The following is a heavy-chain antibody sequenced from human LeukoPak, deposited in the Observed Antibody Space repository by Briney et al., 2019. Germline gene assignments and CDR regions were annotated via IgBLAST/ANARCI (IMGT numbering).Heavy chain of an antibody. J-gene: IGHJ4*02. CDR1: GFTFNYYA. CDR2: ISDNEGKT. D-gene: IGHD3-3*02. Sequence: PGGSLRLSCAASGFTFNYYAMSWVRQAPGKGLEWVSVISDNEGKTYYTDSVKGRFTISRENTKNTVYLQMNILRADDTAVYFCARHFRFIPHWGQGTLVTVSS. CDR3: ARHFRFIPH. V-gene: IGHV3-23*01.